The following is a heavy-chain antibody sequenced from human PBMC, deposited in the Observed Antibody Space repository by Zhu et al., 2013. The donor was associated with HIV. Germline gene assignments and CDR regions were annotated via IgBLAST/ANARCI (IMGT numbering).Heavy chain of an antibody. J-gene: IGHJ3*01. CDR3: ARIGDFHYGSERSADAFDL. Sequence: QVQLVQSGAEVKKPGSSVKLSCKASGDFDTYSKYAISWLRQAPGQGLEWMGGIMPVFHTPNYAQKFQGRLTITADKSTSTAYMELTSLRAEDTAIYYCARIGDFHYGSERSADAFDLWGQGTLVTVSA. CDR2: IMPVFHTP. D-gene: IGHD3-10*01. CDR1: GDFDTYSKYA. V-gene: IGHV1-69*06.